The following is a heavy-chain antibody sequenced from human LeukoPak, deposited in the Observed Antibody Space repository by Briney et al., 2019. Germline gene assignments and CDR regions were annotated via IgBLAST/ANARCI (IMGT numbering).Heavy chain of an antibody. CDR3: ARGGLVGPTPYLDS. J-gene: IGHJ4*02. D-gene: IGHD1-26*01. V-gene: IGHV3-64*01. Sequence: GGSLRLSCAASGFTFSSYPMYWVRQAPGRGREYVSGINDKGDRTYYAKSVRGGFTISRDNSKNTLHLQVGSLRAEDMAVYYCARGGLVGPTPYLDSWGQGTLVTVTS. CDR2: INDKGDRT. CDR1: GFTFSSYP.